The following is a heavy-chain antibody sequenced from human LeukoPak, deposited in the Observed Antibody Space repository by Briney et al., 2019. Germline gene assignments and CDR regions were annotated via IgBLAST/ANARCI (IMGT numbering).Heavy chain of an antibody. CDR3: AELAASNDYSNYRSVDY. CDR1: GFTFSSYA. D-gene: IGHD4-11*01. CDR2: ISGSGGST. Sequence: GGSLRLSCAASGFTFSSYAMSWVRQAPGKGLEWVSAISGSGGSTYYADSVKGRFTISRDNSKNTPYLQMNSLRAEDTAVYYCAELAASNDYSNYRSVDYWGQGTLVTVSS. V-gene: IGHV3-23*01. J-gene: IGHJ4*02.